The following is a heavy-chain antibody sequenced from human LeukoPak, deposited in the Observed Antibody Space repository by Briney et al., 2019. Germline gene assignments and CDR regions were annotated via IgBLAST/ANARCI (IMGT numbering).Heavy chain of an antibody. CDR2: ISWNSGSI. CDR1: GFTFDDYA. J-gene: IGHJ4*02. CDR3: AKGRMVRGVIITSFDY. Sequence: GGSLRLSCAASGFTFDDYAMHWVRQAPGKGLEWVSGISWNSGSIGYADSVKGRFTISRDNAKNSLYLQMNSLRAEDTALYYCAKGRMVRGVIITSFDYWGQGTLVTVSS. D-gene: IGHD3-10*01. V-gene: IGHV3-9*01.